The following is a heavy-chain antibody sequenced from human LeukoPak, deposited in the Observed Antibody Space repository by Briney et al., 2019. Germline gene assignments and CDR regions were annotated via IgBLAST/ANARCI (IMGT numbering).Heavy chain of an antibody. CDR1: GFTFSSYS. V-gene: IGHV3-21*01. Sequence: PGGSLRLSCAASGFTFSSYSMNWVRQAPGNGLEWVSSISSSSSYIYYADSVKGRFTISRDNAKNSLYLQMNSLRAEDTAVYYCARIAYCGGDCPSDYWGQGTLVTVSS. J-gene: IGHJ4*02. D-gene: IGHD2-21*02. CDR3: ARIAYCGGDCPSDY. CDR2: ISSSSSYI.